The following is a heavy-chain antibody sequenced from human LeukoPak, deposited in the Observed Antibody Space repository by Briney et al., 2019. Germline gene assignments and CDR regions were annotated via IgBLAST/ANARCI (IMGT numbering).Heavy chain of an antibody. CDR2: IFSGGST. D-gene: IGHD3-22*01. CDR3: ARSGASSGYYNDY. Sequence: GGSLSLSCAASGFTVSSNYKSWVRQAPGKGLEWVSLIFSGGSTYYADSVKGRFTISRDNSKNTLYLQMNSLRAEDTAVYYCARSGASSGYYNDYWGQGTLVTVSS. V-gene: IGHV3-66*01. J-gene: IGHJ4*02. CDR1: GFTVSSNY.